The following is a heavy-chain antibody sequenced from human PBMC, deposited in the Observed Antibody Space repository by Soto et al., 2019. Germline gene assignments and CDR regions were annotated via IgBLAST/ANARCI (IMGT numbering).Heavy chain of an antibody. CDR3: ARDLRAGGDY. CDR2: INPRADST. CDR1: GYTLSDAN. Sequence: QVQLVQSGAEVKKPGASVKVSYKASGYTLSDANINWVRQAPGQGPEWMGIINPRADSTNYAQKFQGRVTLTRDTSTSTVYMELSSLRSEDTAVYYCARDLRAGGDYWGQGTLVTVSS. D-gene: IGHD1-26*01. V-gene: IGHV1-46*01. J-gene: IGHJ4*02.